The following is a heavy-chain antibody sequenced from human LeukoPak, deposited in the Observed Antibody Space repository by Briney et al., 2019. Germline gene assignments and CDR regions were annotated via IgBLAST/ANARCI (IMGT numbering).Heavy chain of an antibody. CDR2: ISGSGGST. CDR3: AKDSLGYCSSTSCYAFYYYYYMDV. CDR1: GFTFSSYG. J-gene: IGHJ6*03. D-gene: IGHD2-2*01. V-gene: IGHV3-23*01. Sequence: GGSLRLSCAASGFTFSSYGMSWVRQAPGKGLEWVSAISGSGGSTYYADSVKGRFTISRDNSKNTLYLQMNSLRAEDTAVYYCAKDSLGYCSSTSCYAFYYYYYMDVWGKGTTVTISS.